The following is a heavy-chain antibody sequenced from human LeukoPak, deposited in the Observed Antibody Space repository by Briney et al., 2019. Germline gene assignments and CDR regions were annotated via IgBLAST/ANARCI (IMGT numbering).Heavy chain of an antibody. V-gene: IGHV4-61*02. CDR3: ARLAVAGTGLVDY. Sequence: SETLSLTCTVSGGSISSGSYYWSWIRQPAGKGLEWIGRIYTSGSTNYNPSLKSRVTISVDTSKNQFSLKLSSVTAADTAVYYCARLAVAGTGLVDYWAREPWSPSPQ. CDR1: GGSISSGSYY. D-gene: IGHD6-19*01. CDR2: IYTSGST. J-gene: IGHJ4*02.